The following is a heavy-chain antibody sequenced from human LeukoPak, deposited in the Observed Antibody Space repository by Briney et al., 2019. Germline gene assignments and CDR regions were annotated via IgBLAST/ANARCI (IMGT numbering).Heavy chain of an antibody. D-gene: IGHD3-22*01. CDR1: GGSISSSSYY. J-gene: IGHJ4*02. CDR2: IYYSGST. CDR3: ARGSYDSSGYYYGPIDY. Sequence: SETLSLTCTVSGGSISSSSYYWGWIRQPPGKGLEWIGSIYYSGSTYYNPSLKSRVTISVDTSKNLFSLKLSSVTAADTAVYYCARGSYDSSGYYYGPIDYWGQGTLVTVSS. V-gene: IGHV4-39*07.